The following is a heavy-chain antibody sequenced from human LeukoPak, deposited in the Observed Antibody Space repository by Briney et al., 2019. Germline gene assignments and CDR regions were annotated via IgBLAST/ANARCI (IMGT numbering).Heavy chain of an antibody. D-gene: IGHD3-9*01. Sequence: GGSLRLSCAASGFTFSDYYMSWIRQAPGKGLEWVSYISSSGSTIYYADSVKGRFTISRDNAKNSLYLQMNSLRAEDTAVYYCARGLWYYDILTGSSNWFDPWGQGTLVTVSS. J-gene: IGHJ5*02. CDR2: ISSSGSTI. CDR1: GFTFSDYY. CDR3: ARGLWYYDILTGSSNWFDP. V-gene: IGHV3-11*04.